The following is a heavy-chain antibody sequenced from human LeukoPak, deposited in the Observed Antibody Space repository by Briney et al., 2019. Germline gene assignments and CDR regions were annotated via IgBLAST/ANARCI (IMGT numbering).Heavy chain of an antibody. Sequence: GGSLRLSFAASGFTFSSYGMHWVRQAPGKGLEWVAVIWYDGSNKYYADSVKGRFTISRDNSKNTLYLQMNSLRAEDTAVYYCARSGCSGGSCYWEYFDYWGQGTLVTVSS. V-gene: IGHV3-33*01. CDR2: IWYDGSNK. CDR3: ARSGCSGGSCYWEYFDY. J-gene: IGHJ4*02. CDR1: GFTFSSYG. D-gene: IGHD2-15*01.